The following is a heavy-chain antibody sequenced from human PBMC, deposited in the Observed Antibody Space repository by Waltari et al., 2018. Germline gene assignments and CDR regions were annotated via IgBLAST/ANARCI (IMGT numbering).Heavy chain of an antibody. CDR2: IDWDDDK. D-gene: IGHD1-1*01. Sequence: EWLARIDWDDDKYYSPSLKTRLTISKDTSKNQVVLTMTNMDPVDTATYYCARMDGRLTDNWFDPWGQGTLVTVSS. CDR3: ARMDGRLTDNWFDP. V-gene: IGHV2-70*11. J-gene: IGHJ5*02.